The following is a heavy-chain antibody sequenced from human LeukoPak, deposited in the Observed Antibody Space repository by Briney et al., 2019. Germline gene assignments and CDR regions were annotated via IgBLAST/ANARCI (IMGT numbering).Heavy chain of an antibody. Sequence: PSETLSLTCTVSGGSISSYYWTWIRQPPGKGLEWIGDIYYNGNTNYNPSLKSRVTMSIDTSKNQFSVKLSSVTAADTAVYYCARGTGAAAMSLDYWGQGTLVTVSS. D-gene: IGHD2-2*01. CDR1: GGSISSYY. J-gene: IGHJ4*02. CDR2: IYYNGNT. CDR3: ARGTGAAAMSLDY. V-gene: IGHV4-59*01.